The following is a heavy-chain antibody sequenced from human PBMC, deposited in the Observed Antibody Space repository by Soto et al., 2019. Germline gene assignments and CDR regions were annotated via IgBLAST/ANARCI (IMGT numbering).Heavy chain of an antibody. D-gene: IGHD3-10*01. CDR3: VAEEGQVGFGDQGTF. Sequence: EVQLLESGGNLVQPGGSLRLSCAASGFTFSSYAMTWVRQSPGKGLEWISAISGSGGTRYYADSVTGRFNISRDNYKNILFLQMNSLRGDDTAVYYCVAEEGQVGFGDQGTFWGQGTLVTVSS. CDR1: GFTFSSYA. CDR2: ISGSGGTR. V-gene: IGHV3-23*01. J-gene: IGHJ4*02.